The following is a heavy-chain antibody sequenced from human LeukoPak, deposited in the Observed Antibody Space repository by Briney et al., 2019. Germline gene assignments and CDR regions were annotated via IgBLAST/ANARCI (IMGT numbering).Heavy chain of an antibody. D-gene: IGHD2-21*01. J-gene: IGHJ6*03. CDR1: GFTFSAYG. CDR3: ARDPRKVVVHPLRPFYMDL. V-gene: IGHV3-21*01. CDR2: IRGNFGAI. Sequence: PGGCLRLSCGVSGFTFSAYGMNWVRQAPGKGLEWVSSIRGNFGAIHYADSGKGRFTIARDNANNSLLLQMSSLRAQDAAVYYCARDPRKVVVHPLRPFYMDLWGGGITVTVS.